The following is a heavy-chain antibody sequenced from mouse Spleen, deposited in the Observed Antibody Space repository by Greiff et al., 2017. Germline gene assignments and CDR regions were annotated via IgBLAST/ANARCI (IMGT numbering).Heavy chain of an antibody. J-gene: IGHJ2*01. V-gene: IGHV5-17*01. CDR1: GFTFSDYG. CDR3: ARPAYYGNYVGY. D-gene: IGHD2-1*01. CDR2: ISSGSSTI. Sequence: EVLLVESGGGLVKPGGSLKLSCAASGFTFSDYGMHWVRQAPEKGLEWVAYISSGSSTIYYADTVKGRFTISRDNAKNTLFLQMTSLRSEDTAMYYCARPAYYGNYVGYWGQGTTRTVSS.